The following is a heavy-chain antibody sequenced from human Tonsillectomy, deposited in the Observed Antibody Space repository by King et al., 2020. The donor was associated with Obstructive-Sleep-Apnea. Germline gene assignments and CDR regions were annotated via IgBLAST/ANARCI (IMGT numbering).Heavy chain of an antibody. CDR3: ARDGSYSSSPCFDP. Sequence: QLQESGPGLVKTSETLSLTCTVSGGSVSGYYWSWIRQPPGKGLEWVGYIYSTGTTNYNPSLKSRVTISVDTSKNQFSLKLSSVTAADTAIYYCARDGSYSSSPCFDPWGQGTLVTVSS. V-gene: IGHV4-59*02. CDR2: IYSTGTT. CDR1: GGSVSGYY. D-gene: IGHD1-26*01. J-gene: IGHJ5*02.